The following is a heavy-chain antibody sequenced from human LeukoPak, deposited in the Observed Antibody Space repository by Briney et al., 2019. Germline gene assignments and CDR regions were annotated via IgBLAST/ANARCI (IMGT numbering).Heavy chain of an antibody. CDR3: ARQPSYLSWFDP. Sequence: PSETLSLTCTVSGDSISSSNSYWGWIRQPPGKGLEWIGSIYYSGNTYYNASLKSRVTISVDTSKNQFSLKLTSVTAADTAVYYCARQPSYLSWFDPWGQGTLVTVSS. CDR2: IYYSGNT. V-gene: IGHV4-39*01. J-gene: IGHJ5*02. CDR1: GDSISSSNSY. D-gene: IGHD2/OR15-2a*01.